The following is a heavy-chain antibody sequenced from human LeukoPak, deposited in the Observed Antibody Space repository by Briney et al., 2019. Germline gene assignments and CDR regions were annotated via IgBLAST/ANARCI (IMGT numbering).Heavy chain of an antibody. D-gene: IGHD3-3*01. Sequence: GGSLRLSCAACGFTFSEYSMEGVRQARGKGGEGISYISSSRGAIYYADSEKGRITISRDNAKNSLYLQMNSLRAEDTAVYYCARAFDFWSGAYYYSMDVWGKGTTVTVSS. CDR3: ARAFDFWSGAYYYSMDV. CDR1: GFTFSEYS. V-gene: IGHV3-48*01. CDR2: ISSSRGAI. J-gene: IGHJ6*03.